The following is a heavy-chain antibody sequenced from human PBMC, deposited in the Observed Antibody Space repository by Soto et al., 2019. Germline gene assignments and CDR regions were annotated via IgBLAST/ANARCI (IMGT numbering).Heavy chain of an antibody. D-gene: IGHD3-3*01. CDR2: IWYDGSNK. J-gene: IGHJ1*01. Sequence: GGSLRLSCAASGFTFSSYGMHWVRQAPGKGLEWVAVIWYDGSNKYYADSVKGRFTISRDNSKNTLYLQMNSLRAEDTAVYYCARNHFDFWSGYYLWFQHWGQGTLVTVSS. CDR1: GFTFSSYG. V-gene: IGHV3-33*01. CDR3: ARNHFDFWSGYYLWFQH.